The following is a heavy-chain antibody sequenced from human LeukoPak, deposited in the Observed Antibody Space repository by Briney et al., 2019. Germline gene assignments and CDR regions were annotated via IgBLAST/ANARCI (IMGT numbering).Heavy chain of an antibody. CDR1: VYTFTSYD. J-gene: IGHJ4*02. CDR2: MNPNSGNT. V-gene: IGHV1-8*01. CDR3: ARRNTIMVAGLHY. Sequence: GASVKVSCKASVYTFTSYDINWVRQATGHGLEWMGLMNPNSGNTGYSQKFQGRVTMTRNTSISTAFMELSSLRSEDTAVYYCARRNTIMVAGLHYWGQGTLVTVFS. D-gene: IGHD5-24*01.